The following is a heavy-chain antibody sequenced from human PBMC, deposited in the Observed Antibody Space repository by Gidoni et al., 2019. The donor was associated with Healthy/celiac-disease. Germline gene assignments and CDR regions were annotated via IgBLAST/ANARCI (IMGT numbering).Heavy chain of an antibody. Sequence: QVQLQQWGAGLLKPSETLSLTCAVYGGSFSAYYWSWIRQPPGKGLEWIGEINHSGSTNYNPSLKSRVTISVDTSKNQFSLKLSSVTAADTAVYYCARSASRTVVVAAPMDVWGQGTTVTVSS. D-gene: IGHD2-15*01. CDR1: GGSFSAYY. J-gene: IGHJ6*02. CDR2: INHSGST. CDR3: ARSASRTVVVAAPMDV. V-gene: IGHV4-34*01.